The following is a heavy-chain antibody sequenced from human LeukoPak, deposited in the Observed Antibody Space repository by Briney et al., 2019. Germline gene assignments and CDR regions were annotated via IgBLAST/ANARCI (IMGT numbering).Heavy chain of an antibody. D-gene: IGHD1-14*01. V-gene: IGHV4-39*07. CDR2: IYYSGST. CDR3: ARDTPRSSPHHYHNWLDP. J-gene: IGHJ5*02. CDR1: GGSISSSNYY. Sequence: PSETLSLTCTVSGGSISSSNYYWGWIRQPPGKGLEWIGSIYYSGSTYYNPSLKSRVAISADTSKNQLSLKLTSVTAADTAVYYCARDTPRSSPHHYHNWLDPWGQGTLVTVSS.